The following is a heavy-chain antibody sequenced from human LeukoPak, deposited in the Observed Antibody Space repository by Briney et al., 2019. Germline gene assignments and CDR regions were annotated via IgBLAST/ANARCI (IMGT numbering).Heavy chain of an antibody. CDR1: GFTFSSYE. D-gene: IGHD6-19*01. V-gene: IGHV3-48*03. CDR2: ISSSGSTI. CDR3: ARKQRAVAGPTDY. Sequence: GGSLRSSGAALGFTFSSYEMTWFRRPPGRGREWFPYISSSGSTIYYAASGKGRFTISRDNAKNSLYLQMNSLRAEDTAVYYCARKQRAVAGPTDYWGQRNLVTVSP. J-gene: IGHJ4*02.